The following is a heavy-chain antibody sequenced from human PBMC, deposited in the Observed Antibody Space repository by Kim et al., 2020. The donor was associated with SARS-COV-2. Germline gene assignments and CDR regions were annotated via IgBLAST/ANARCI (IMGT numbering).Heavy chain of an antibody. CDR2: ISGDGDST. CDR3: AKRGYNNGWNGGFDY. CDR1: GFTFSSNA. Sequence: GGSLRLSCAASGFTFSSNAMSWVRQAPGTGLEWVSAISGDGDSTYYADSVKGRFTISRDTFKNTLYLQMNSLRVEDTAVYYCAKRGYNNGWNGGFDYWGQGTLVTVSS. D-gene: IGHD6-19*01. J-gene: IGHJ4*02. V-gene: IGHV3-23*01.